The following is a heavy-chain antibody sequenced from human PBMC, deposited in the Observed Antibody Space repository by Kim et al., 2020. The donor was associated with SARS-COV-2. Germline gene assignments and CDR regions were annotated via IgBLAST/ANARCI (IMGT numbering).Heavy chain of an antibody. CDR1: GFTFSSYA. J-gene: IGHJ4*02. V-gene: IGHV3-23*01. Sequence: GGSLRLSCAASGFTFSSYAMSWVRQAPGKGLEWVSAISGSGGSTYYADSVKGRFTISRDNSKNTLYLQMNSLRAEDTAVYYCAKEGYSSSWYRPGANQYYFDYWGQGTLVTVSS. CDR3: AKEGYSSSWYRPGANQYYFDY. CDR2: ISGSGGST. D-gene: IGHD6-13*01.